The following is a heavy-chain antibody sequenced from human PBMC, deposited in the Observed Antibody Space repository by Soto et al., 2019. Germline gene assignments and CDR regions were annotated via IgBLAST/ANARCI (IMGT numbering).Heavy chain of an antibody. CDR3: ARGIRGAVAQPYYFDY. Sequence: QVQLVQSGAEVKKPGSSVKVSCKASGGTFSSYTISWVRQAPGQGLEWMGRIIPILGIANYAQKFQGRVTITADKSTSTAYMELSSLRSEDTAVYYCARGIRGAVAQPYYFDYWGQGTLVTVSS. CDR1: GGTFSSYT. CDR2: IIPILGIA. V-gene: IGHV1-69*02. D-gene: IGHD6-19*01. J-gene: IGHJ4*02.